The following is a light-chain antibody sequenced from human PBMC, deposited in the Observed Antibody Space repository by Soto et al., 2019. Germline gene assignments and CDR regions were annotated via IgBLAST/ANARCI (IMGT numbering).Light chain of an antibody. V-gene: IGKV1-8*01. CDR3: QQYYSYPIT. J-gene: IGKJ5*01. CDR2: AAS. Sequence: AIRMTQSPSSFSASTGDRVTITCRASQGIGSYLAWYQQKPGKAPKLLIYAASTLQSGVPSRFSGSGSGTDFTLTIHCLQSEDFATSFCQQYYSYPITFGPGPRLEI. CDR1: QGIGSY.